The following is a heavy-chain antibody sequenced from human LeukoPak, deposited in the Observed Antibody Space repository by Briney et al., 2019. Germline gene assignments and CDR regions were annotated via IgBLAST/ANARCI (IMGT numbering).Heavy chain of an antibody. CDR3: AKGPRSWYYGWFDP. J-gene: IGHJ5*02. D-gene: IGHD6-13*01. Sequence: GGSLRLSCAASGFTFNSYGMHWVRQAPGKGLEWVAVISYDGGNKYYADSVKGRFTISRDNSKNTLSLQMNSLRPEDTAVYYCAKGPRSWYYGWFDPWGQGTLVTVSS. CDR2: ISYDGGNK. CDR1: GFTFNSYG. V-gene: IGHV3-30*18.